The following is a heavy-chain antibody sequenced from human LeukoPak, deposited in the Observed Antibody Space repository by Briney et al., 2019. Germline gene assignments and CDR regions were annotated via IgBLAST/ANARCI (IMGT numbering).Heavy chain of an antibody. CDR3: AGSVDYGGHYYYYMDV. D-gene: IGHD4-23*01. V-gene: IGHV3-9*01. CDR2: ISWNSGSI. CDR1: GFTFDDYA. J-gene: IGHJ6*03. Sequence: PGGSLRLSCAASGFTFDDYAMHWVRQAPGKGLEWVSGISWNSGSIGYADSVKGRFTISRDNAKNSLYLQMNSLRAEDTALYYCAGSVDYGGHYYYYMDVWGKGTTVTVSS.